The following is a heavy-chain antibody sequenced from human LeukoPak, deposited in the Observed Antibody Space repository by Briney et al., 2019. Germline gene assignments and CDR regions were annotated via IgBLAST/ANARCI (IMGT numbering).Heavy chain of an antibody. CDR1: RFTFSSYA. D-gene: IGHD2-21*02. J-gene: IGHJ5*02. CDR2: ISGSGGST. Sequence: GGSLRLSCAASRFTFSSYAMSWVRQAPGKGLEWVSAISGSGGSTYYADSVKGRFTISRDNSKNTLYLQMNSLRAEDTAVYYCAKDRETEGYCGGVCWFDPWGQGTLVTVSS. V-gene: IGHV3-23*01. CDR3: AKDRETEGYCGGVCWFDP.